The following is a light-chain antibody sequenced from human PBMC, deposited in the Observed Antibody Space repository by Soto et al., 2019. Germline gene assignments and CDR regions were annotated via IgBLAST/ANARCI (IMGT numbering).Light chain of an antibody. Sequence: EIVMTQSPATLSVSPGERATLSCRASQSVSSNLAWYQQKPGQAPRLPLYGASTRATGIPARFSGSGSGTDFTLTISSLQSEDFAVYYCQQYNKWPPWTFGQGTKVEVK. CDR1: QSVSSN. CDR3: QQYNKWPPWT. CDR2: GAS. V-gene: IGKV3-15*01. J-gene: IGKJ1*01.